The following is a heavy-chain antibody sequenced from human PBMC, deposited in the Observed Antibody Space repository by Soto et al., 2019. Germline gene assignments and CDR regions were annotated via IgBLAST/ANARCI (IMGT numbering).Heavy chain of an antibody. J-gene: IGHJ5*02. D-gene: IGHD6-19*01. CDR1: GYTFSNYG. V-gene: IGHV1-18*01. CDR2: INAYRGNT. CDR3: AREVVSSGYNSFRFDP. Sequence: ASVKVSCKSSGYTFSNYGIAWVRQAPGQGLEWVGWINAYRGNTNYAQKVQGRVTMTADTSTNTAYMELTSLRSDDTAVYFCAREVVSSGYNSFRFDPWGQGTLVTVSS.